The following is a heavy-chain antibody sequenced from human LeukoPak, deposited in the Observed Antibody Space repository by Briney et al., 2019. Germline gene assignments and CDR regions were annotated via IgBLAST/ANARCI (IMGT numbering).Heavy chain of an antibody. CDR3: ARGVIVVVPAAELGFDP. D-gene: IGHD2-2*01. J-gene: IGHJ5*02. Sequence: ASVKVSCKASGYTFTSYYMHWVRQAPGQGLEWMGIINPSGGSTSYAQKFQGRVTMTRDMSTSTVYMELSSLRSEDTAVYYCARGVIVVVPAAELGFDPWGQGTLVTVSS. CDR1: GYTFTSYY. CDR2: INPSGGST. V-gene: IGHV1-46*01.